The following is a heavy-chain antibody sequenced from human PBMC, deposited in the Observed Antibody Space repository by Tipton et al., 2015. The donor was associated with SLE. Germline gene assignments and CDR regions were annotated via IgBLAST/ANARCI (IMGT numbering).Heavy chain of an antibody. V-gene: IGHV4-39*07. Sequence: GSLRLSCTVSGGSISSSGYYWGWIRQPPGKGLEWIGNIYYSGSTYYNPSLKSRVTISVDTSKNQFSLKLSSVTAADTAVYYCARHRGYSTVSDYIDYWGQGALVTVSS. CDR1: GGSISSSGYY. J-gene: IGHJ4*02. D-gene: IGHD4-17*01. CDR3: ARHRGYSTVSDYIDY. CDR2: IYYSGST.